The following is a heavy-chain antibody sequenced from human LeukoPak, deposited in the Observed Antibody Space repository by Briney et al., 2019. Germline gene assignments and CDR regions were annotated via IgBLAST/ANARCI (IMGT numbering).Heavy chain of an antibody. Sequence: GGSLRLSCAASGFTVSSNYMSWVRQAPGKGLEWVSVIYSGGSTYYADSVKGRFTISRDNAKNSLYLQMNSLRAEDTAVYYCAKDSAFYYIDVWGKGTTVIISS. J-gene: IGHJ6*03. V-gene: IGHV3-53*01. D-gene: IGHD3-10*01. CDR2: IYSGGST. CDR1: GFTVSSNY. CDR3: AKDSAFYYIDV.